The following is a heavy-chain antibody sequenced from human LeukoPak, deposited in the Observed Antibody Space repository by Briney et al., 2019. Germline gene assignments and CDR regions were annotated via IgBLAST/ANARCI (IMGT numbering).Heavy chain of an antibody. V-gene: IGHV4-34*01. J-gene: IGHJ4*02. CDR2: ISHSGRI. Sequence: SETLSLTCAVYGGSFTDNYWTWIRQSPGKGLEWIGEISHSGRINYNPSLKSRVTLSLDTSKSQFSLNLSSVTAADTAIYYCAWVSGLNNFDYWGQGTLVTVSS. CDR1: GGSFTDNY. CDR3: AWVSGLNNFDY. D-gene: IGHD1/OR15-1a*01.